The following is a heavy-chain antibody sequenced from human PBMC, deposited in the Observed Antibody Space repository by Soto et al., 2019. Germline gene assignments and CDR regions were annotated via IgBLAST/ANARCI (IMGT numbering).Heavy chain of an antibody. CDR3: ARMKYCSSTSCNQKGFDP. Sequence: WASVKVSCKASGYTFTSYDINWVRQATGQGLEWMGWMNPNSGNTGYAQKFQGRVTMTRNTSISTAYMELSSLRSEDTAVYYCARMKYCSSTSCNQKGFDPWGQGTLVTVS. D-gene: IGHD2-2*01. CDR2: MNPNSGNT. CDR1: GYTFTSYD. J-gene: IGHJ5*02. V-gene: IGHV1-8*01.